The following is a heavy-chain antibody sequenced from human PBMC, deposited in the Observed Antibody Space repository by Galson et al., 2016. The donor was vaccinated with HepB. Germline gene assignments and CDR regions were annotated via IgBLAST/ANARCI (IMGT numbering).Heavy chain of an antibody. D-gene: IGHD3-10*01. CDR3: VGDRDGQRHMVHGEY. CDR1: GVTFSSYS. CDR2: ISIGRSRI. Sequence: SLRLSCAASGVTFSSYSLTWVRQAPGKRMGWVSYISIGRSRIYYADSVNGRFTISRDNAQNSLFLQMNSLRDEDTAVYFCVGDRDGQRHMVHGEYWGQGTLVTVSS. J-gene: IGHJ4*02. V-gene: IGHV3-48*02.